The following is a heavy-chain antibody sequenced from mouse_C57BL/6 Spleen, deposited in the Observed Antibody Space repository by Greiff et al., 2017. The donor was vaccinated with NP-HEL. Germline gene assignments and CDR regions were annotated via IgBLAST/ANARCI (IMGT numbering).Heavy chain of an antibody. Sequence: VQLQQSGPVLVKPGASVKMSCKASGYTFTDYYMNWVKQSHGKSLEWIGVINPYNGGTSYNQKFKGKATLTVDKSSSTAYMELNSLTSEDSAVYYCARAYYGKAMDYWGQGTSVTVSS. V-gene: IGHV1-19*01. CDR2: INPYNGGT. D-gene: IGHD2-10*01. J-gene: IGHJ4*01. CDR1: GYTFTDYY. CDR3: ARAYYGKAMDY.